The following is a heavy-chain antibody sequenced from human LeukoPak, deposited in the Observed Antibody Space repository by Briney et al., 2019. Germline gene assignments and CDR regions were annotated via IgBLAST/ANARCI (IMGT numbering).Heavy chain of an antibody. CDR2: INHSGST. V-gene: IGHV4-34*01. Sequence: PSETLSLPCAVYGGSFSGYYCSWIRPPPGKGLEWIGEINHSGSTNYNPSLKGRVTISVDTSKNQFSLAAADTSVYYCARGIGIAAAGHCDDWGQGTLVTAAS. J-gene: IGHJ4*02. CDR1: GGSFSGYY. CDR3: ARGIGIAAAGHCDD. D-gene: IGHD6-13*01.